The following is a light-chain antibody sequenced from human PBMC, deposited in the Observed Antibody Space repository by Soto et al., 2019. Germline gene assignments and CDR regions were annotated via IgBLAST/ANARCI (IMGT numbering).Light chain of an antibody. V-gene: IGKV1-5*03. J-gene: IGKJ1*01. CDR2: KAS. Sequence: DIQLTQSPSTLSASVGDRVTITCRASQSINGWLAWYQQKPGQAPNLLIYKASTLESGVPSRFSGSGSGTEFTLTISSLQPEDFGIYYCQQYENYWTFGQGTKVDIK. CDR3: QQYENYWT. CDR1: QSINGW.